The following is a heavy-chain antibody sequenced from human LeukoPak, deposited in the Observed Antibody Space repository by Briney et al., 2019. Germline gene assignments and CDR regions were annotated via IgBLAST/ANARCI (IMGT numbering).Heavy chain of an antibody. CDR3: AKGCLGCDTGFCDY. J-gene: IGHJ4*02. CDR1: GFTFTKYW. V-gene: IGHV3-7*03. D-gene: IGHD3-3*01. CDR2: IKQDGSDK. Sequence: PGGSLRLSCAASGFTFTKYWMTWVRQAPGKGLEWVGNIKQDGSDKNYMDSVKGRFTISRDNTKNSVYLQMSSLRAEDTALCYCAKGCLGCDTGFCDYWGQGTLVTVSS.